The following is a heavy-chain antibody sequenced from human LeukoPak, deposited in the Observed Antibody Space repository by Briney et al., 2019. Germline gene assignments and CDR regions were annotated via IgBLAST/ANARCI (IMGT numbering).Heavy chain of an antibody. D-gene: IGHD2/OR15-2a*01. CDR2: IYYGGSIE. J-gene: IGHJ6*03. Sequence: PGRSLRLSCAASGFTFSSYGMHWVRQAPGEGLEWVAVIYYGGSIEYYADSVRGRFTTSRDNSKKTLYLQMNSLRPEDTAVYYCAKDGGEYCTSSSCYYYYMDVWGKGTTVTVSS. CDR1: GFTFSSYG. V-gene: IGHV3-30*18. CDR3: AKDGGEYCTSSSCYYYYMDV.